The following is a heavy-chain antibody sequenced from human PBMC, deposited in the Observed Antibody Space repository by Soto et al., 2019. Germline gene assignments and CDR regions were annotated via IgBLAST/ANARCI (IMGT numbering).Heavy chain of an antibody. J-gene: IGHJ4*02. Sequence: SVKVSCKASGGTFSSYAISWVRQAPGQGLEWMGGIIPIFGTANYAQKFQGRVTITADESTSTAYMELRSLRSDDTAVYYCAKERGYSYGYDYWGQGTLVTVSS. CDR1: GGTFSSYA. D-gene: IGHD5-18*01. CDR3: AKERGYSYGYDY. CDR2: IIPIFGTA. V-gene: IGHV1-69*13.